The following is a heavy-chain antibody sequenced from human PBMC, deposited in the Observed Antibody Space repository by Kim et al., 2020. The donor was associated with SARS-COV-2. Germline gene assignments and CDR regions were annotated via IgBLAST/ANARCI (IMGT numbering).Heavy chain of an antibody. CDR3: ARKRADSSGFIYY. CDR2: VHHNGNT. CDR1: SDSISDYY. Sequence: SETLSLTCTVSSDSISDYYWSWIRQPPGKGLEWIGYVHHNGNTNYSPSLKSRVTIAVHTSKTQFFLMLTSVTAADTAVYYCARKRADSSGFIYYWGQG. D-gene: IGHD3-22*01. V-gene: IGHV4-59*01. J-gene: IGHJ4*02.